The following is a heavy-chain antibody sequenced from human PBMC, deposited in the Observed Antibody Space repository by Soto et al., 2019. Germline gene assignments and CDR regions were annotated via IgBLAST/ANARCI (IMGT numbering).Heavy chain of an antibody. D-gene: IGHD6-13*01. CDR2: INPSNGDT. V-gene: IGHV1-8*01. Sequence: QVQLVQSGAEVKKPGASVKVSCKASGYTFVSYDINWVRQATGQGLEWMGRINPSNGDTDYAQKFQGRVTMTRTTSRRTVYKALSILRSEDTAVYYCARAASAAGNDYWGQGTLVTVSS. J-gene: IGHJ4*02. CDR3: ARAASAAGNDY. CDR1: GYTFVSYD.